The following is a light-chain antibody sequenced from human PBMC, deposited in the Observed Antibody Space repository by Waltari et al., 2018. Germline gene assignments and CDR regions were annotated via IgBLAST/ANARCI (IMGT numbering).Light chain of an antibody. V-gene: IGLV2-8*01. CDR3: SSYAGRNTLV. CDR1: SGDVGGYNY. CDR2: EVS. J-gene: IGLJ3*02. Sequence: QSALTQPPSASGSPGQSVPISSTGTSGDVGGYNYFSWYQQHPGKAPELIIYEVSKRPSGVPDRFSGSKSGNTASLTVSGLQAEDEADYYCSSYAGRNTLVFGGGTKLTVL.